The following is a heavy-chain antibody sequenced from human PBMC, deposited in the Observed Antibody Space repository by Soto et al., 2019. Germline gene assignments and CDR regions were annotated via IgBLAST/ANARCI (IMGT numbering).Heavy chain of an antibody. D-gene: IGHD3-9*01. J-gene: IGHJ4*02. V-gene: IGHV4-39*01. CDR1: GASISRGNYY. CDR2: VYYSGST. Sequence: PSETLSLTCTVSGASISRGNYYWTWIRQPPGKGLEWLGSVYYSGSTYYNPSLQSRVTISVDKSKNQFSLKLMSLSAADTAVYYCGRLEGLATISYYFDYWGQGALVTVSS. CDR3: GRLEGLATISYYFDY.